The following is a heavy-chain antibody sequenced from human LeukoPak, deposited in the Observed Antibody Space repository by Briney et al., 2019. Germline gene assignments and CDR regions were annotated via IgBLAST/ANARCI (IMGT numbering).Heavy chain of an antibody. D-gene: IGHD3-16*01. Sequence: GGSLRLSCAASGFTFSSYGMHWVRQAPGEGLEWVALIYYDGSNEYYADSVKGRFTISRDNSKNTLYLQMNSLRAEDTAVYYCASLLIGVGMDVWGQGTMVTVSS. V-gene: IGHV3-33*01. CDR2: IYYDGSNE. J-gene: IGHJ6*02. CDR3: ASLLIGVGMDV. CDR1: GFTFSSYG.